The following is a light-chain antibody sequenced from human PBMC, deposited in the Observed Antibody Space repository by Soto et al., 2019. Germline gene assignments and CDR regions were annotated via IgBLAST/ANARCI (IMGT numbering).Light chain of an antibody. CDR2: DTS. Sequence: EIVMTQSPATLSVSPGERATLSCRASQSIRTNLAWYRRKPGQAPSLLIYDTSTRATGIPARFSGSGSGTEFTLTISSLHSEDFGIYYCQHYGNWPFTFGQGTKVDIK. V-gene: IGKV3-15*01. CDR3: QHYGNWPFT. J-gene: IGKJ2*01. CDR1: QSIRTN.